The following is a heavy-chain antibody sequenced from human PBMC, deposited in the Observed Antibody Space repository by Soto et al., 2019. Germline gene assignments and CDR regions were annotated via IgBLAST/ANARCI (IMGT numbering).Heavy chain of an antibody. V-gene: IGHV2-5*02. CDR2: IYWDDDK. D-gene: IGHD3-16*01. J-gene: IGHJ4*02. CDR3: THRRGGSYFAY. Sequence: QITLKESGPTLVKPTQTLTLTCTFSGFSLSTSGVGVGWIRQPPGKALEWLALIYWDDDKRYSPSLKSRLTTTKDPPKNQVVLTMPNMPPVDTATYYCTHRRGGSYFAYWGQGTLVTVSS. CDR1: GFSLSTSGVG.